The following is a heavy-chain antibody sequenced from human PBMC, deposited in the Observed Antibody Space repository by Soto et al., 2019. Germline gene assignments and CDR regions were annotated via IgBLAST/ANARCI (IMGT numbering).Heavy chain of an antibody. Sequence: QVQLQQSGPGLLKSSQTLSLTCAITGDSVSSIMAAWNWIRQSPSRGLEWLGRTYYRSKWYTHYAESVEXXIXIXXDTSKNQFSLHLNSVTPDDTAIYYCARAGSNWFDPWGQGTLVIVSS. D-gene: IGHD3-10*01. J-gene: IGHJ5*02. CDR1: GDSVSSIMAA. CDR2: TYYRSKWYT. V-gene: IGHV6-1*01. CDR3: ARAGSNWFDP.